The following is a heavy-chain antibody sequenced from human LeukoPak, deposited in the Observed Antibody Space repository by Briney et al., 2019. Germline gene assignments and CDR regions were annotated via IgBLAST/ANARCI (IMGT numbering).Heavy chain of an antibody. V-gene: IGHV1-2*02. Sequence: GGSLRLSCAASGFTFSSYAMHWVRQAPGQGLEWMGWINPNSGGTNYAQKFQGRVTMTRDTSTSTVYMELSSLRSEDTAVYYCARELKDGYKDWFDPWGQGTLITVSS. CDR3: ARELKDGYKDWFDP. J-gene: IGHJ5*02. D-gene: IGHD5-24*01. CDR1: GFTFSSYA. CDR2: INPNSGGT.